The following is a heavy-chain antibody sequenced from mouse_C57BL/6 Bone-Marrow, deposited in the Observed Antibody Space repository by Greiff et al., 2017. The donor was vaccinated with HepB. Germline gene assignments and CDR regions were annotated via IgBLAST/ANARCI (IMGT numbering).Heavy chain of an antibody. CDR1: GFTFSSYA. J-gene: IGHJ4*01. Sequence: EVQVVESGGGLVKPGGSLKLSCAASGFTFSSYAMSWVRQTPEKRLEWVATISDGGSYTYYPDNVKGRFTISRDNAKNNRYLQMSHLKSEDAAMYYCARDNTSMDYWGQGTSVTVSS. D-gene: IGHD5-1-1*01. CDR3: ARDNTSMDY. V-gene: IGHV5-4*01. CDR2: ISDGGSYT.